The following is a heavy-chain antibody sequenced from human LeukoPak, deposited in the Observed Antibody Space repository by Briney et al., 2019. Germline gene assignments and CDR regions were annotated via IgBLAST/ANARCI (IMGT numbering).Heavy chain of an antibody. CDR2: IYYSGST. J-gene: IGHJ4*02. CDR1: GGSISSYY. V-gene: IGHV4-59*01. D-gene: IGHD6-6*01. Sequence: ASETLSLTCTVSGGSISSYYWSWIRQPPGKGLEWIGYIYYSGSTNYNPSLKGRVTISVDTSKNQFSLKLSSVTAADTAVYYCARGGGYSSSSPLFDYWGQGTLVTVSS. CDR3: ARGGGYSSSSPLFDY.